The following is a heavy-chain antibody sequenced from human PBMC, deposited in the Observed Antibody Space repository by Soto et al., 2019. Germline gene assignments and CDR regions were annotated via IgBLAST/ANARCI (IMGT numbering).Heavy chain of an antibody. J-gene: IGHJ4*02. Sequence: WGSLRLSCAASGFTFSSYAMSWVRQAPGKGLEWVSAISGSGGSTYYADSVKGRFTISRDNSKNTLYLQMNSLRAEDTAVYYCAKDRYSYGFPSDYWGQGTLVTVSS. CDR1: GFTFSSYA. D-gene: IGHD5-18*01. CDR2: ISGSGGST. CDR3: AKDRYSYGFPSDY. V-gene: IGHV3-23*01.